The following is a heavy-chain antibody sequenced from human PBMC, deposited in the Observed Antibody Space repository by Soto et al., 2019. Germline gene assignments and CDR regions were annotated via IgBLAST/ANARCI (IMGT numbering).Heavy chain of an antibody. V-gene: IGHV3-21*01. CDR3: ARDLADSSRWSGPFGP. J-gene: IGHJ5*02. D-gene: IGHD6-13*01. CDR1: GFTFSSYN. CDR2: ISSSSSYI. Sequence: GGSLRLSCAASGFTFSSYNMNWVRQAPGKGLEWVSSISSSSSYIYYADSVKGRFTIPRDNAKNSLYLQMNSLRAEDTAVYYCARDLADSSRWSGPFGPWGQATLVTVSS.